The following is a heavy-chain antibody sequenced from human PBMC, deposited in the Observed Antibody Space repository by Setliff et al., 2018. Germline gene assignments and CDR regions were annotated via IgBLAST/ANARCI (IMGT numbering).Heavy chain of an antibody. CDR1: GYTFTSYY. Sequence: RASVKVSCKASGYTFTSYYVHWVRQAPGQGLEWMGMINPSGGSTFYAQNFQGGVTMTRDTSTSTVYMELSSLRSDDTAVYYCARASAKYEGGAFDIWGQGTMVTVSS. CDR2: INPSGGST. V-gene: IGHV1-46*01. CDR3: ARASAKYEGGAFDI. D-gene: IGHD1-26*01. J-gene: IGHJ3*02.